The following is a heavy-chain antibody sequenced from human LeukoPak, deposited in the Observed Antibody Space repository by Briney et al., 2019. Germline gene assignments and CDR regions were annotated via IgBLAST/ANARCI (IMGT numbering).Heavy chain of an antibody. V-gene: IGHV3-23*01. CDR3: AKLPAAIRTLDY. CDR1: GFTFNSYA. J-gene: IGHJ4*02. Sequence: PGGSLRLSCTASGFTFNSYAMSWVRQAPGKGLEWVSGISGNGGTTHYADSVKGRFTISRDNSRNTVFLQMNSLRAEDTAIYYCAKLPAAIRTLDYWGQGTLVTVSS. CDR2: ISGNGGTT. D-gene: IGHD2-2*02.